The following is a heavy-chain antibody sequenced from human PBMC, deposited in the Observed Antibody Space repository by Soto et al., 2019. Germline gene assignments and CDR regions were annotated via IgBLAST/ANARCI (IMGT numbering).Heavy chain of an antibody. CDR3: ARDRRTKGYCSSSSCYASDS. Sequence: EVHLVESGGGLVKPGGSLRLSCAGSEFPFSDYTMTWVRQAPGKGLEWVSSISRRSVYIYYADSVKGRFTISRDNAKNSLSLLMNSLKAEDTAVYYCARDRRTKGYCSSSSCYASDSWGQGTLVIVSS. D-gene: IGHD2-2*01. CDR1: EFPFSDYT. J-gene: IGHJ4*02. CDR2: ISRRSVYI. V-gene: IGHV3-21*01.